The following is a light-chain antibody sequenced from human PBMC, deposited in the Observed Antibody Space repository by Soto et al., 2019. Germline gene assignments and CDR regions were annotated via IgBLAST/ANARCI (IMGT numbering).Light chain of an antibody. V-gene: IGLV2-8*01. CDR3: SSYAGSNIVV. CDR2: EVR. J-gene: IGLJ2*01. Sequence: QSALTQPPSASGSPGQSVTISCTGTSSDVVGYNFVSWYQQNPGKAPKRMIYEVRERPSGVPDRFSGSKSGNTASLTVSGLQAEDEADYYCSSYAGSNIVVFGGGTKLPVL. CDR1: SSDVVGYNF.